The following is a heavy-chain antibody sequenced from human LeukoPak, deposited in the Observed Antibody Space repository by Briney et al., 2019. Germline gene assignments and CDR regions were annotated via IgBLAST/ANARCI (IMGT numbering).Heavy chain of an antibody. CDR1: GDSVSSNSAA. V-gene: IGHV6-1*01. CDR3: ARDGVPLTNLVARPFHP. Sequence: SQTLSLTCAISGDSVSSNSAAWNWIRQSPSRGLEWLGRTYYRSKWYNDYAVSVRSRITINPDTSKNQFSLKMTSVTAADTAVYYCARDGVPLTNLVARPFHPWGQGTLVIVSS. CDR2: TYYRSKWYN. D-gene: IGHD1-14*01. J-gene: IGHJ1*01.